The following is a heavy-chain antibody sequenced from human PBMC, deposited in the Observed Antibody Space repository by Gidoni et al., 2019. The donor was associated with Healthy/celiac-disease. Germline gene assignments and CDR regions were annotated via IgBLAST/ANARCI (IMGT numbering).Heavy chain of an antibody. J-gene: IGHJ5*02. Sequence: VQLVESGGGLVKPGGSLSLSCAASGFTFSNACLRWVRQAPGKGLEWVGRIKSKTDGGTKDYAAPVKGRFTISRDDSKNTLYLQMNSLKTEDTAVYYCTTDLIAVFAAWGQGTLVTVSS. CDR1: GFTFSNAC. V-gene: IGHV3-15*01. CDR2: IKSKTDGGTK. D-gene: IGHD6-19*01. CDR3: TTDLIAVFAA.